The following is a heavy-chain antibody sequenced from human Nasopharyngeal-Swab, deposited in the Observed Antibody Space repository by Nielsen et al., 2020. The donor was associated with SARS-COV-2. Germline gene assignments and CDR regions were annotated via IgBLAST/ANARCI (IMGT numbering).Heavy chain of an antibody. Sequence: ASVKVSCKASGYTFTGYYMHWVRQAPGQGLEWMGRINPYSGGTNYAPKFQGRVTMTRDTSISTAYMELSRLRSDDTAVYYCARDPTSVAGTGDYYYGMDVWGQGTTVTVSS. CDR2: INPYSGGT. V-gene: IGHV1-2*06. J-gene: IGHJ6*02. CDR1: GYTFTGYY. CDR3: ARDPTSVAGTGDYYYGMDV. D-gene: IGHD6-19*01.